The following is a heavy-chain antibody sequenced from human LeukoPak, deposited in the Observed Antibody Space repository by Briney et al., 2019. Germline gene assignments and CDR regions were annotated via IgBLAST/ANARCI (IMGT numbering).Heavy chain of an antibody. CDR2: IFSSGST. Sequence: GGSLRLSCAASRFIVSSNYMSWVRQAPGKGLEWVSVIFSSGSTYYADSVKGRFTISRDNSKNTLYLQMNSLRAEDTAVYFCAREGDANGWYRNWGQGTLVTVSS. J-gene: IGHJ4*02. CDR3: AREGDANGWYRN. CDR1: RFIVSSNY. D-gene: IGHD6-19*01. V-gene: IGHV3-53*01.